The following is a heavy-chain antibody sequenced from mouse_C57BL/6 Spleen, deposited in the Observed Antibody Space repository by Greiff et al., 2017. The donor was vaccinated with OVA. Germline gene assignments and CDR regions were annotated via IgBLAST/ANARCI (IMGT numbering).Heavy chain of an antibody. CDR3: ARADYYYGSSPYWYFDV. CDR2: IYPGSGST. D-gene: IGHD1-1*01. J-gene: IGHJ1*03. Sequence: VKLQQPGAELVKPGASVKMSCKASGYTFTSYWITWVKQRPGQGLEWIGDIYPGSGSTNYNEKFKSKATLTVDTSSSTAYMQLSSLTSEDSAVDYCARADYYYGSSPYWYFDVWGTGTTVTVSS. CDR1: GYTFTSYW. V-gene: IGHV1-55*01.